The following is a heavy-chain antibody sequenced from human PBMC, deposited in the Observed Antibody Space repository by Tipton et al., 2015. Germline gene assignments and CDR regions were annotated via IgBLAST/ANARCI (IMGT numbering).Heavy chain of an antibody. J-gene: IGHJ4*02. Sequence: GSLRLSCAASGFIFTSYAMTWVRQVPGKGLEWVSSISGTGDSTFYADSVKGRFIISRDNSKDTSYLQMNSLRAEDTALYYCAKLKTWNHDFDSWGQGTLVTVSS. CDR2: ISGTGDST. CDR3: AKLKTWNHDFDS. V-gene: IGHV3-23*01. CDR1: GFIFTSYA. D-gene: IGHD1-14*01.